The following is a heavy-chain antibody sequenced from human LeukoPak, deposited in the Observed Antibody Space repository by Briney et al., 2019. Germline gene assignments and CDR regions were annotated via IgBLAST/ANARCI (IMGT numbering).Heavy chain of an antibody. Sequence: PSETLSLTCTVSGGSISSYYWSWIRQPPGKGLEWIGYIYYSGSTNYNPALKSRVTISVDTSKNQFSLKLSSVTAADTAVYYCARVRGYSFDPWGQGTLVTVSS. CDR3: ARVRGYSFDP. D-gene: IGHD5-18*01. V-gene: IGHV4-59*01. J-gene: IGHJ5*02. CDR1: GGSISSYY. CDR2: IYYSGST.